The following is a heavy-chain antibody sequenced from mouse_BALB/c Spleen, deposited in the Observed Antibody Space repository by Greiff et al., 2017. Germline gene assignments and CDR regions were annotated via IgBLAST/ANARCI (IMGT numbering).Heavy chain of an antibody. D-gene: IGHD2-4*01. J-gene: IGHJ3*01. CDR1: GFSFSDYY. Sequence: EVHLVESGGGLVKPGGSLNLSCAASGFSFSDYYMYWVRQTPEKRLEWVGTISDGGSYTYYQDSVKGRFTISRDNAKNNLYLQMSSLKSEDTAMYYCARDYDYEWCAYGGQGTLVTVSA. CDR2: ISDGGSYT. V-gene: IGHV5-4*02. CDR3: ARDYDYEWCAY.